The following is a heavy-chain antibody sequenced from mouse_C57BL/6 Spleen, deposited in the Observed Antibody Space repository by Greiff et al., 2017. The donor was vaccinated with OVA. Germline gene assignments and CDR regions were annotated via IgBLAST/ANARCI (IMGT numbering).Heavy chain of an antibody. J-gene: IGHJ1*03. CDR2: ISDGGSYT. V-gene: IGHV5-4*01. CDR1: GFTFSSYA. Sequence: EVKLVESGGGLVKPGGSLKLSCAASGFTFSSYAMSWVRQTPEKRLEWVATISDGGSYTYYPDNVKGRFTISRDNAKNNLYVQMSQLKSEDTAMYYCARDDTPRYFDVWGTGTTVTVSS. CDR3: ARDDTPRYFDV.